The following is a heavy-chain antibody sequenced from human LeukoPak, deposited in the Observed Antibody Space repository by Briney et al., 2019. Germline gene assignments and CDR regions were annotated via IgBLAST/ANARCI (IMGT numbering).Heavy chain of an antibody. CDR2: IVVGSGNT. CDR1: GFTFTSSA. Sequence: SVKVSCRASGFTFTSSAMQWVRQARGQRLEWIGWIVVGSGNTNYAQKFQERVTITRDMSTSTAYMELSSLRSEDTAVYYCARLYLPATRFDYWGQGTLVTVSS. D-gene: IGHD5-24*01. CDR3: ARLYLPATRFDY. V-gene: IGHV1-58*02. J-gene: IGHJ4*02.